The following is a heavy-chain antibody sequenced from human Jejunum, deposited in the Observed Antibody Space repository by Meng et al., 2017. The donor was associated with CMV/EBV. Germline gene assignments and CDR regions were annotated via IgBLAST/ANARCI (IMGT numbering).Heavy chain of an antibody. J-gene: IGHJ4*02. CDR3: ARDSPLAY. Sequence: VSCKASGYMFTRYPMHWVRQAPGQGLEWMGMINPSTGSTTYTEKFQGRVTMTSDTSTSTVYMEMSSLRAEDTAIYYCARDSPLAYWGQGTLVTVSS. CDR2: INPSTGST. CDR1: GYMFTRYP. V-gene: IGHV1-46*01. D-gene: IGHD3-3*02.